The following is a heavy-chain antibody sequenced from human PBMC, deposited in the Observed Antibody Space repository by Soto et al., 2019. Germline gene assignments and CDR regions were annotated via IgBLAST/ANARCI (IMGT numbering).Heavy chain of an antibody. J-gene: IGHJ4*02. Sequence: QVQLVESGGGVVQPGRSLRLSCAASGFRFSNYGMHWVRQAPGKGLEWLAVIVADGTGLHYADSVRGRFTISRDNSKNTLYLQLNRQGADDTAIYFCARDDDHADNGLDHWGQGTLVTVSS. CDR1: GFRFSNYG. D-gene: IGHD1-1*01. CDR3: ARDDDHADNGLDH. CDR2: IVADGTGL. V-gene: IGHV3-33*01.